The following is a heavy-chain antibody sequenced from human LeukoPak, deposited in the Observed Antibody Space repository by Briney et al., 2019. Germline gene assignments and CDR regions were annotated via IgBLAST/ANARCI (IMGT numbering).Heavy chain of an antibody. CDR1: GYTFTSYG. CDR2: MNPNSGNT. V-gene: IGHV1-8*03. CDR3: ARVAIVVVVAAYHYNYDY. D-gene: IGHD2-15*01. Sequence: ASVKVSCKASGYTFTSYGISWARQAPGQGLEWMGWMNPNSGNTGYAQKFQGRVTITRNTSISTAYMELSSLRSEDTAVYYCARVAIVVVVAAYHYNYDYWGQGTLVTVSS. J-gene: IGHJ4*02.